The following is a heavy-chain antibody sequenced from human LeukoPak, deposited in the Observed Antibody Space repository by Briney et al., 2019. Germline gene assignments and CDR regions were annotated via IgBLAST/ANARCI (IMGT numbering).Heavy chain of an antibody. CDR2: IYTSGST. D-gene: IGHD6-13*01. V-gene: IGHV4-61*02. J-gene: IGHJ4*02. CDR1: GGSISSGSYY. CDR3: ARETTGGRIAAAGYFDY. Sequence: SETLSLTCTVSGGSISSGSYYWSWIRQPAGKGLEWIGRIYTSGSTNYNPSLKSRVTISVDTSKSQFSLKLSSVTAADTAVYYCARETTGGRIAAAGYFDYWGQGTLVTVSS.